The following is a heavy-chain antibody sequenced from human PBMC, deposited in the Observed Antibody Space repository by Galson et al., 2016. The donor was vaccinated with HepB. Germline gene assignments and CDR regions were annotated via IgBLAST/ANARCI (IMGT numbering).Heavy chain of an antibody. CDR1: GVSFSNFV. J-gene: IGHJ6*02. Sequence: SVKVSCKASGVSFSNFVINWLRQAPGQGPEWMGGTIPFFGSANYARKFQGRLTIIADGSTATAYMELSSLRSEDTAVYYCAREAWSGSSPNALDLWGQGTTVTVSS. CDR2: TIPFFGSA. V-gene: IGHV1-69*13. D-gene: IGHD3-3*01. CDR3: AREAWSGSSPNALDL.